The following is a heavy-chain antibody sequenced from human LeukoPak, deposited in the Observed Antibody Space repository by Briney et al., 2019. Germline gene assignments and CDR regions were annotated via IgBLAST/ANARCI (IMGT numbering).Heavy chain of an antibody. Sequence: PGGSLRLSCSASGFTFSNYAMFWVRQAPGKGLEWVSAISGSGDSTYYGDSAKGRFTISRDNSKNTLYLQMNSLRAEDTAVYYCAKTRPLDSSSWSHGDYWGQGTLVTVSS. D-gene: IGHD6-13*01. CDR1: GFTFSNYA. J-gene: IGHJ4*02. CDR3: AKTRPLDSSSWSHGDY. CDR2: ISGSGDST. V-gene: IGHV3-23*01.